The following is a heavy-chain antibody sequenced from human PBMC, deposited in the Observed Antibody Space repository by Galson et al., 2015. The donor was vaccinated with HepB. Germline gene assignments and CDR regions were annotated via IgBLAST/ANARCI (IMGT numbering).Heavy chain of an antibody. CDR2: ITSTGDT. CDR1: GFAVSSYD. J-gene: IGHJ6*02. CDR3: VRAWGMDV. Sequence: SLRLSCAASGFAVSSYDMHWVRQPTGKGLEWVSSITSTGDTYYPGSVKGRFTISRENAKNSLYLQMNSLRAGDTAVYYCVRAWGMDVWGQGTTVTVSS. V-gene: IGHV3-13*01.